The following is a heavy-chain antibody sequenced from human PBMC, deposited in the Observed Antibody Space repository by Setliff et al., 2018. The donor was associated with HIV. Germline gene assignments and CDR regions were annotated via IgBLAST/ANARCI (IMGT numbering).Heavy chain of an antibody. Sequence: KPSETLSLTCTVSSDSIRFYYWTWIRQPPGKGLEWMGNVYYTGGTNYNPALKSRVTISIDTSKNQFSLKLSSVTAADTAVYYCARDRYAGEIDYWGQGTLVTVSS. J-gene: IGHJ4*02. V-gene: IGHV4-59*12. CDR3: ARDRYAGEIDY. CDR1: SDSIRFYY. D-gene: IGHD3-10*01. CDR2: VYYTGGT.